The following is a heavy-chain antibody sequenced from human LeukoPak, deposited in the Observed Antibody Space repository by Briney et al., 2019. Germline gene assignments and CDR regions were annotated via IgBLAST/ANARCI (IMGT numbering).Heavy chain of an antibody. Sequence: GGSLRLSCAASVFTFSSYWMNWARQAPWKGLEWVASINHNGNVNYYVDSVKGRFTIPRDNAKNSLYLQMSNLRAEDTAVYFCARGGGLDVWGQGATVTVSS. J-gene: IGHJ6*02. CDR1: VFTFSSYW. CDR2: INHNGNVN. CDR3: ARGGGLDV. V-gene: IGHV3-7*03. D-gene: IGHD3-16*01.